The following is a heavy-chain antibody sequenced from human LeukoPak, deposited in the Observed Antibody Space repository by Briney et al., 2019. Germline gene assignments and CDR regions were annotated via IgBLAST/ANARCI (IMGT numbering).Heavy chain of an antibody. Sequence: GVSLRLFCAASGFTFSSYWMSWARQAPGKGLEWVANIKQDGSEKYYVDSVKGRFTISRDNAKNSLYLQINSLRAEDTAVYYCARDRDDYGDFDAFDIWGHGTMVTVSS. J-gene: IGHJ3*02. CDR3: ARDRDDYGDFDAFDI. D-gene: IGHD4-17*01. V-gene: IGHV3-7*01. CDR1: GFTFSSYW. CDR2: IKQDGSEK.